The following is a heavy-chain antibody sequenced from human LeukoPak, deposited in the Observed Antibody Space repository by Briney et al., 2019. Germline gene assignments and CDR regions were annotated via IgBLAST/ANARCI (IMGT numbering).Heavy chain of an antibody. CDR3: ARLNDYSNTPFDY. D-gene: IGHD1-1*01. J-gene: IGHJ4*02. Sequence: SGGSLRLSCAASGFTFSSYAMHWVRQAPGKGLEWVAVISYDGSNKYYADSVKGRFTISRDNSKNTLYLQMNSLRAEDTAVYYCARLNDYSNTPFDYWGQGSLVTVSS. CDR1: GFTFSSYA. CDR2: ISYDGSNK. V-gene: IGHV3-30*04.